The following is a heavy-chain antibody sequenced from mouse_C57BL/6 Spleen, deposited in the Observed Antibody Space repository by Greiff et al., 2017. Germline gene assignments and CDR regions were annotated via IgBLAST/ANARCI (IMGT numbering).Heavy chain of an antibody. D-gene: IGHD1-1*01. CDR1: GYTFTDYN. V-gene: IGHV1-22*01. CDR2: INPNNGGT. J-gene: IGHJ2*01. Sequence: EVQVVESGPELVKPGASVKMSCKASGYTFTDYNMHWVKQSHGKSLEWIGYINPNNGGTSYNQKFKGKATLTVNKSSSTAYMELRSLTSEDSAVYYCARPLRSYYFDYWGQGTTLTVSS. CDR3: ARPLRSYYFDY.